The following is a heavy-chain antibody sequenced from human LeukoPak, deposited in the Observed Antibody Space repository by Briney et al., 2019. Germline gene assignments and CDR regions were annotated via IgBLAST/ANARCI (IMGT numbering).Heavy chain of an antibody. Sequence: SETLSLTCTVSGGSISSSSYYWGWIRQPPGKGLEWIGSIYYSGSTYYNPSLKSRVTISVDTSKNQFSLKLSSVTAADTAVYYCARRSSIFGVGTSWFDYWGQGTLVTVSS. CDR3: ARRSSIFGVGTSWFDY. D-gene: IGHD3-3*01. V-gene: IGHV4-39*01. J-gene: IGHJ4*02. CDR1: GGSISSSSYY. CDR2: IYYSGST.